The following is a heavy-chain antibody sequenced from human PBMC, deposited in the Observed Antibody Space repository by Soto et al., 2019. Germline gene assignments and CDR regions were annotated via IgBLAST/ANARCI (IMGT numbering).Heavy chain of an antibody. J-gene: IGHJ5*01. CDR3: ARAGEAVVDS. D-gene: IGHD6-19*01. Sequence: SETLSLTCAVYGGSFSGYYWSWIRQPPGKGLEWIGEISHSGSTNYNPSLKSRVAISGDSSKNKISLTLSSVAATDTAVYYCARAGEAVVDSWGQGTLVTVSS. CDR1: GGSFSGYY. CDR2: ISHSGST. V-gene: IGHV4-34*01.